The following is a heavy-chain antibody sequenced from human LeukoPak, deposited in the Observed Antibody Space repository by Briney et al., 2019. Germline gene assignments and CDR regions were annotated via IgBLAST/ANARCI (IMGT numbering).Heavy chain of an antibody. D-gene: IGHD6-19*01. CDR1: SGSISSSSYY. Sequence: SETLSLTCTVSSGSISSSSYYWGWIRQPPGKGLEWIGSIYYSGGTYYNPSLKSRVTISVDTSKNQFSLKLSSVTAADTAVYYCARVRSRGWYFGFWGQGTLVTVSS. J-gene: IGHJ4*02. V-gene: IGHV4-39*07. CDR2: IYYSGGT. CDR3: ARVRSRGWYFGF.